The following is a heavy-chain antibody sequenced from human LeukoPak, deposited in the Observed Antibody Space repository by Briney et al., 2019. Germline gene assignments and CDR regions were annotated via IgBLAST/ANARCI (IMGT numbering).Heavy chain of an antibody. CDR3: ARAGFYGYGYYYYMDV. CDR1: GFTFSDYY. J-gene: IGHJ6*03. Sequence: GGSLTLSCAASGFTFSDYYMRWLRQAPGKGLEWVSYISSSGSTIYYADSVKGRFTISRDNAKNSVYLQMNSLRAEDTAVYYCARAGFYGYGYYYYMDVWGKGTTVTVSS. V-gene: IGHV3-11*04. CDR2: ISSSGSTI. D-gene: IGHD5-18*01.